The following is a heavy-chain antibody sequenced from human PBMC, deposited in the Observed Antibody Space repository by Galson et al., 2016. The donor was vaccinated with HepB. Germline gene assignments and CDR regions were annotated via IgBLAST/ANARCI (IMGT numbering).Heavy chain of an antibody. D-gene: IGHD3-22*01. J-gene: IGHJ3*02. CDR3: ARGYYDSSGLDAFDI. CDR2: IWYDGSNK. CDR1: GFTFSSYG. V-gene: IGHV3-33*01. Sequence: SLRLSCAASGFTFSSYGMHWVRQAPGKGLEWVAVIWYDGSNKYYADSVKGRFTISRDNSKNTLYLQMNSLRAEDTAVYCCARGYYDSSGLDAFDIWGQGTMVTVSS.